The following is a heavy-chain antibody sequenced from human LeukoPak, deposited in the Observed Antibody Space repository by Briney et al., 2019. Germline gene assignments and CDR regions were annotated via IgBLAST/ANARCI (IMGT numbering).Heavy chain of an antibody. CDR3: ARHRVGATSYFDY. V-gene: IGHV3-21*01. Sequence: GGSLRLSCAASGFTFSSYSMNWVRQAPGKGLEWVSSISSSSSYIYYADSVKGRFTISRDNAKNSLYLQMNSLRAEDTAVYYCARHRVGATSYFDYWGQGTLVTVSS. J-gene: IGHJ4*02. CDR1: GFTFSSYS. D-gene: IGHD1-26*01. CDR2: ISSSSSYI.